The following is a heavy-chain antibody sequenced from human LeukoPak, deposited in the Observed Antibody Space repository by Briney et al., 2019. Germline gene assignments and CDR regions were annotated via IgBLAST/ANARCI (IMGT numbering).Heavy chain of an antibody. Sequence: SQTLSLTFTVSGGSISSYYWSSIRAPPGKGLEWIAYYNPSVSSNYNPSLKTCITISVDTPKNQFSLKLSVLTAAKQALYYCARRGWNYVFDYWGQGTLVTVSS. J-gene: IGHJ4*02. CDR2: YNPSVSS. D-gene: IGHD1-7*01. V-gene: IGHV4-4*09. CDR1: GGSISSYY. CDR3: ARRGWNYVFDY.